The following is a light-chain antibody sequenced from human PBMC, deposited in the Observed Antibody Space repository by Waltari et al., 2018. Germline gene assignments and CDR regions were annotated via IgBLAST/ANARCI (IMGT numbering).Light chain of an antibody. CDR1: QSVSSN. CDR2: GAS. CDR3: QQYNNWPRT. V-gene: IGKV3-15*01. J-gene: IGKJ1*01. Sequence: EIVMTQSPATLSVSPGERATLSCRASQSVSSNLAWYHQKPGQAPRLLIYGASTRATGIPAMFSGSGSGTEFTLTISSLQSEDFAVYYCQQYNNWPRTFGQGTKVEIK.